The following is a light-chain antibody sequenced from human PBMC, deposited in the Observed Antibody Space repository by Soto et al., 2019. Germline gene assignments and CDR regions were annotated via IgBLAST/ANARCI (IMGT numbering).Light chain of an antibody. J-gene: IGKJ3*01. CDR3: QQYNDHPFT. Sequence: DIQMTQSPSSLSASVGDRVSITCRASQGIGNSLTWFQQKPGKAPKSLIYDASSLQSGVPSKFSGSGFGTDFTLTISSLQPEDFATYYCQQYNDHPFTFGPGTKVDI. CDR2: DAS. V-gene: IGKV1-16*02. CDR1: QGIGNS.